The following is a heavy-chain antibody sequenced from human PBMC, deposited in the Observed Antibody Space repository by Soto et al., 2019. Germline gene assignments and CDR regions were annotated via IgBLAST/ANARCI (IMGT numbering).Heavy chain of an antibody. CDR1: AGTFSSYA. J-gene: IGHJ4*02. CDR3: ASVRPTGGYCSGGSCPLFDY. D-gene: IGHD2-15*01. Sequence: SAEVSCKASAGTFSSYAISWVRQCLGQRVACMGGIIPIFGTANYAQKLQGRVTITADESTSTAYRELSSLRSEDTAVYYCASVRPTGGYCSGGSCPLFDYWAQATLLTTSS. CDR2: IIPIFGTA. V-gene: IGHV1-69*01.